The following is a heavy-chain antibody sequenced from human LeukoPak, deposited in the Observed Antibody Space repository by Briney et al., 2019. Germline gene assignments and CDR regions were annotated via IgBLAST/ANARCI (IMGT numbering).Heavy chain of an antibody. CDR2: ISYDGSNK. D-gene: IGHD6-13*01. J-gene: IGHJ4*02. CDR1: GYTLSSYA. V-gene: IGHV3-30*04. CDR3: AGGSSYFDY. Sequence: GGSLRLSCAASGYTLSSYAMHWVRQAPGKGLERVAVISYDGSNKYYADSVKGRFTISRDNSKNTLYMQMNSLRAEDTAVYYCAGGSSYFDYWREGTLVTVSS.